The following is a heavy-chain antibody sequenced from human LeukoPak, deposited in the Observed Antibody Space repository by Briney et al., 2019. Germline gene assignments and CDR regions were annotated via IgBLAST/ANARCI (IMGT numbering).Heavy chain of an antibody. CDR3: ARVPYGSGSYSTLDY. CDR2: ISSSGDP. V-gene: IGHV3-23*01. CDR1: GVTFSSSA. Sequence: GRSLRLSCAASGVTFSSSAMTWVRQAPGKGLEWVSAISSSGDPYYSDSVKGRFTISRDNSKDTLYLQMNSLRAEDTAVYYCARVPYGSGSYSTLDYWGQGTLVTVSS. D-gene: IGHD3-10*01. J-gene: IGHJ4*02.